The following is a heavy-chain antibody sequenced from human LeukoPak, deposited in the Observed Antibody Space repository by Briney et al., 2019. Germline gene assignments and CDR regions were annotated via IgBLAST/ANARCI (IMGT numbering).Heavy chain of an antibody. V-gene: IGHV3-30*02. CDR2: IRYDGSNK. J-gene: IGHJ4*02. CDR3: AKSVVPAAILDY. D-gene: IGHD2-2*01. Sequence: PGGSLRLSCAASGFTFSSYGMHWVRQAPGKGLEWVAFIRYDGSNKYHADSVKGRFTISRDNSKNTLYLQMNSLRAEDTAAYYCAKSVVPAAILDYWGQGTLVTVSS. CDR1: GFTFSSYG.